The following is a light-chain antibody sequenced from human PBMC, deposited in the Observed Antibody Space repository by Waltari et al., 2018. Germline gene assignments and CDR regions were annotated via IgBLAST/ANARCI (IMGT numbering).Light chain of an antibody. CDR2: DVD. J-gene: IGLJ1*01. CDR3: SSYTVGNTLYV. Sequence: QSVLTQPASVSGSPGQSITISCTGRGTEVGGYDYVSWYQQHPGKAPELLIYDVDRRPSGASTRFSGSKSGNTASLTISGLQPEDEADYYCSSYTVGNTLYVFGTGTTVTVL. CDR1: GTEVGGYDY. V-gene: IGLV2-14*03.